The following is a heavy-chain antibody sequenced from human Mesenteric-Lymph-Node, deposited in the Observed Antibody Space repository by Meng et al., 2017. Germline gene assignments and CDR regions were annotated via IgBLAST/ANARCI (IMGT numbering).Heavy chain of an antibody. J-gene: IGHJ4*02. CDR2: IYSSGNT. D-gene: IGHD1/OR15-1a*01. CDR3: ANRGNPYLDC. Sequence: QVQQQESGPGLGKPSQTLSLTCTVSGDSITSGDYSWNWIRQPPGKGLEWIGYIYSSGNTFYNPSLHSRVTMSVDTSKNQFSLRLTSVTAADTAVYYCANRGNPYLDCWGQGTLVTVSS. V-gene: IGHV4-30-4*01. CDR1: GDSITSGDYS.